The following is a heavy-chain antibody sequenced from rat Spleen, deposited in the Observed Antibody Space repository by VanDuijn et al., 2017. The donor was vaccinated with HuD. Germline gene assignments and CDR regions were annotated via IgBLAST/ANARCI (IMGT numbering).Heavy chain of an antibody. CDR1: GHSITSSY. CDR3: ARFPHYYSGYYFDY. CDR2: ISYSGST. J-gene: IGHJ2*01. V-gene: IGHV3-1*01. D-gene: IGHD1-1*01. Sequence: EVQLQESGPGLVKPSQSLSLTCSVTGHSITSSYRWNWIRKFPGNKMEWIGHISYSGSTSYNPSLKSRISITRDTSKNQFFLQLNSVTTEDTATYYCARFPHYYSGYYFDYWGQGVMVTVSS.